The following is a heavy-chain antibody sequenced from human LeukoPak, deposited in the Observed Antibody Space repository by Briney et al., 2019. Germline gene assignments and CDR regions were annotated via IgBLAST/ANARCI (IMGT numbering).Heavy chain of an antibody. CDR2: IHHTGST. Sequence: SETLSLTCAVSGYSISSGYWWSWVRQPPGKGLEWIGEIHHTGSTNYNPSLKSRVTISVDKSKNQFSLKLTSVTAADTAVYCCARNGDYSADSWGQGTLLTVSS. J-gene: IGHJ4*02. CDR3: ARNGDYSADS. D-gene: IGHD4-17*01. CDR1: GYSISSGYW. V-gene: IGHV4-4*01.